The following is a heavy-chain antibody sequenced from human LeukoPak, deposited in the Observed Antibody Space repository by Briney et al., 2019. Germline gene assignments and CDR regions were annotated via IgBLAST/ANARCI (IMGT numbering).Heavy chain of an antibody. Sequence: GGSLRLSSAASGFTFSDYYMSWIRQAPGKGLEWVSYISSSSSYTNYADSVKGRFTISRDNAKNSLYLQMNSLRAEDTAVYYCAGRSSGWDYWGQGTLVTVSS. J-gene: IGHJ4*02. D-gene: IGHD6-19*01. CDR3: AGRSSGWDY. V-gene: IGHV3-11*06. CDR1: GFTFSDYY. CDR2: ISSSSSYT.